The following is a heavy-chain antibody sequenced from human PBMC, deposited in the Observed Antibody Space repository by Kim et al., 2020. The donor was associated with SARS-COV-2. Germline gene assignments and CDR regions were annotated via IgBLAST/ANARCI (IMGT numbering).Heavy chain of an antibody. CDR1: GYTFTSYD. CDR3: AVWLETNYYYYGMDV. Sequence: ASVKVSCKASGYTFTSYDINWVQQATGQVLEWMGWMNPNSGNTGYAQKFQGRVTMTRNTSISTAYMELSSLRSEDTAVYYCAVWLETNYYYYGMDVWGQGTTVTVS. V-gene: IGHV1-8*01. J-gene: IGHJ6*02. CDR2: MNPNSGNT. D-gene: IGHD6-19*01.